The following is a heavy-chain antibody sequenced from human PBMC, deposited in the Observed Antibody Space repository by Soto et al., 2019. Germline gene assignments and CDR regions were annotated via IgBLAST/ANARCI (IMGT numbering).Heavy chain of an antibody. CDR1: GFTFSSYW. J-gene: IGHJ4*02. CDR3: ASTGAGPVDS. Sequence: GGSLRLSCAASGFTFSSYWMSWVRQAPGKWLEWVANINQDGSGKYYVDSVKGRFTISRDNAKNSLYLQMNSLRAEDTAVYYCASTGAGPVDSWGQGTLVTVSS. D-gene: IGHD7-27*01. V-gene: IGHV3-7*01. CDR2: INQDGSGK.